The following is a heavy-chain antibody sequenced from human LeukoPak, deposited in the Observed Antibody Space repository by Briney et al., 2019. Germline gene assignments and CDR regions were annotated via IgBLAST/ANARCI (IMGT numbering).Heavy chain of an antibody. Sequence: GGSLRLSCAASGFTFSSYAMSWVRQPPGKGLEGLSAISGSGGSTYYADSVKGRFTIYRDNSKNTLYLQMNSMRAEDTAVYYCAKLGPSYCSGGSCHDDYWGQGTLVTVSS. V-gene: IGHV3-23*01. CDR1: GFTFSSYA. CDR2: ISGSGGST. CDR3: AKLGPSYCSGGSCHDDY. J-gene: IGHJ4*02. D-gene: IGHD2-15*01.